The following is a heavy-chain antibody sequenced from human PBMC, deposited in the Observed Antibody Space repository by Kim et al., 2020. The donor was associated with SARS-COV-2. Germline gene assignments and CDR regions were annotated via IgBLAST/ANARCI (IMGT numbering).Heavy chain of an antibody. CDR3: TRGWGIGVADT. D-gene: IGHD6-19*01. CDR1: GASITTSRAY. V-gene: IGHV4-39*01. Sequence: SETLSLTCTVSGASITTSRAYLSWIRQPPGEGLEWIGSVYFNERTFYNPSLKSRITISADTSKNQFTLRLTSLTATDTAVYYCTRGWGIGVADTWGQGTLVTVSS. J-gene: IGHJ5*02. CDR2: VYFNERT.